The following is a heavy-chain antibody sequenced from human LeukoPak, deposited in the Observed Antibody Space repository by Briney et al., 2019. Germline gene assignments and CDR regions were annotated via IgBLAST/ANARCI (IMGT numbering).Heavy chain of an antibody. CDR2: IFYSGST. V-gene: IGHV4-59*08. Sequence: SETLSLTCSVSGDPISSYYWSWIRQPPGKGLEWIGYIFYSGSTNYNPSLKSRVTISVDTSKNQFSLKLSSVTAADTAVYYCAVGYDYKGWDYWGQGTLVTVSS. J-gene: IGHJ4*02. D-gene: IGHD5-12*01. CDR3: AVGYDYKGWDY. CDR1: GDPISSYY.